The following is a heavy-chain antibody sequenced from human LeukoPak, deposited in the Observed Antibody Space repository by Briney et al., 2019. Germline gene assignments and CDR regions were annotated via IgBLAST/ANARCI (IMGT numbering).Heavy chain of an antibody. Sequence: SETLSLTCTVSSGSINNNTFYWGWVRQPPGRGLEWLGSLYYSGSTYYNPSLKSRIAISVDTSKNHFSLKMRSVAAADTAVYYCARRSDSGSDDGEDYFDNWGQGTLVTVSS. J-gene: IGHJ4*02. CDR1: SGSINNNTFY. CDR3: ARRSDSGSDDGEDYFDN. CDR2: LYYSGST. V-gene: IGHV4-39*02. D-gene: IGHD1-26*01.